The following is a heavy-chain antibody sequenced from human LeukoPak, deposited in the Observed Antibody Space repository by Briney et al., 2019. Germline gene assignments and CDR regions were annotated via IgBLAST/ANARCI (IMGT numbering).Heavy chain of an antibody. V-gene: IGHV1-69*04. D-gene: IGHD1-1*01. CDR1: GGTFSSYA. CDR2: IIPILGIA. CDR3: ARELVQLERELDY. Sequence: SVKVSCKASGGTFSSYAISWVRQAPGQGLEWMGRIIPILGIANYAQKFQGRVTVTADKSTSTAYMELSSLRSEDTAVYYCARELVQLERELDYWGQGTLVTVSS. J-gene: IGHJ4*02.